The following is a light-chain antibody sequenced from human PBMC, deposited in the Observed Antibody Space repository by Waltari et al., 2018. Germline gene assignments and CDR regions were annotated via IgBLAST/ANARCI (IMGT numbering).Light chain of an antibody. V-gene: IGKV1-5*01. CDR3: HQYTNFPLT. Sequence: DIQMTQSPSTLSASVGDRVTITSRASQRISAWLAWYQLRPGKAPKLLISDASILERGVPSRFSGSGSGTEFTLTINSLQPDDFATYYCHQYTNFPLTFGGGTTVEIK. CDR2: DAS. CDR1: QRISAW. J-gene: IGKJ4*01.